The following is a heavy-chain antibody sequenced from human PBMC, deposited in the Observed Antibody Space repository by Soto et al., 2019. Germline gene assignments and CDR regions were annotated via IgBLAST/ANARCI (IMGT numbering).Heavy chain of an antibody. J-gene: IGHJ6*02. CDR3: ARAVSRGHYYYGMDV. Sequence: PSETLSLTCAVSGGSISSGGYSWSWIRQPPGKGLEWIGYIYHSGSTYYNPSLKSRVTISVDRSKNQFSLKLCSVTAADTAVFYFARAVSRGHYYYGMDVWGQGTTVTVSS. V-gene: IGHV4-30-2*01. CDR1: GGSISSGGYS. CDR2: IYHSGST.